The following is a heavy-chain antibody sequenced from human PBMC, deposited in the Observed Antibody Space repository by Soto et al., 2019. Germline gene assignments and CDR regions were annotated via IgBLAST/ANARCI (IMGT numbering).Heavy chain of an antibody. Sequence: QVQLVQSGAEVKKPGSSVKVSCKASGGTFSSYAISWVRQAPGQGLEWMGGIIPIFGTANYAQKFQRRVTITADESTSTAYMELSSLRSEDTAVYYCARDGTAGYCGGDCYSAYWGQGTLVTVSS. V-gene: IGHV1-69*01. CDR1: GGTFSSYA. J-gene: IGHJ4*02. CDR2: IIPIFGTA. D-gene: IGHD2-21*02. CDR3: ARDGTAGYCGGDCYSAY.